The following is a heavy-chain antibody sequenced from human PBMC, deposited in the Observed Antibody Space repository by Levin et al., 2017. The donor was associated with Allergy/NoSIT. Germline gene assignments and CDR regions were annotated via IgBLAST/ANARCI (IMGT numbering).Heavy chain of an antibody. CDR3: ARQNSAAAGDYYYYGMDV. V-gene: IGHV5-51*01. Sequence: HGESLKISCKGSGYSFTSYWIGWVRQMPGKGLEWMGIIYPGDSDTRYSPSFQGQVTISADKSISTAYLQWSSLKASDTAMYYCARQNSAAAGDYYYYGMDVWGQGTTVTVSS. D-gene: IGHD6-13*01. J-gene: IGHJ6*02. CDR2: IYPGDSDT. CDR1: GYSFTSYW.